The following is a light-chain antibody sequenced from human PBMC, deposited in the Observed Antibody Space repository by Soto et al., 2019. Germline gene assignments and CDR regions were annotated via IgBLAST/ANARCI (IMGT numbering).Light chain of an antibody. J-gene: IGLJ1*01. CDR2: EVS. Sequence: QSALTQPPSASGSPGQSVTISCTGTSSDVGGYNYVSWYQQHPGKAPKLMIYEVSKRPSGVPDRFSGAKSGNTASLTVSGLQAEDEADYYCSSYAGRNHFVFGTGTKLTVL. V-gene: IGLV2-8*01. CDR1: SSDVGGYNY. CDR3: SSYAGRNHFV.